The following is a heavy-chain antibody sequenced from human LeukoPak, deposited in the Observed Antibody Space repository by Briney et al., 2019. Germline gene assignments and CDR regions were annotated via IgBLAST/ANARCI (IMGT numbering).Heavy chain of an antibody. CDR2: IWYDGSNK. Sequence: PGGSLRLSCAASEFTFSSYGMHWVRQAPGKGLEWVAVIWYDGSNKYYADSVKGRFTISRDNSKNTLYLQMNSLRAEDTAVYYCARERTSTPGFDYWGQGTLVTVSS. V-gene: IGHV3-33*01. J-gene: IGHJ4*02. D-gene: IGHD3-3*02. CDR3: ARERTSTPGFDY. CDR1: EFTFSSYG.